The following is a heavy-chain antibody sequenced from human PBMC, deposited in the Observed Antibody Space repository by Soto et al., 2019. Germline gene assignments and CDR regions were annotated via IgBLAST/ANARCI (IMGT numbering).Heavy chain of an antibody. CDR3: ARVEWSSGWYGNDAFDI. CDR1: GGTFSSYS. D-gene: IGHD6-19*01. J-gene: IGHJ3*02. CDR2: IIPIFGTA. Sequence: SVKVCCKASGGTFSSYSISWVRQAPGQGLEWMGGIIPIFGTANYAQKFQGRVTITADESTSTAYMELSSLRSEDTAVYYCARVEWSSGWYGNDAFDIWGQGTMVTVSS. V-gene: IGHV1-69*13.